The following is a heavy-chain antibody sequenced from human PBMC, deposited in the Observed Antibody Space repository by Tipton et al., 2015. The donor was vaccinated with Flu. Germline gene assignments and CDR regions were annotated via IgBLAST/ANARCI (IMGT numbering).Heavy chain of an antibody. CDR3: ARAPGRPCSANACPNWFDP. Sequence: TLSLTCSVSGGSISQYFWGWIRQPPGKGLEWIGSIFHSGTTYYNPSLKSRVTISVDTSKNQFSMKMSSVTAADTAVYYCARAPGRPCSANACPNWFDPCGQGTLVTVSS. D-gene: IGHD2-15*01. J-gene: IGHJ5*02. CDR1: GGSISQYF. V-gene: IGHV4-39*07. CDR2: IFHSGTT.